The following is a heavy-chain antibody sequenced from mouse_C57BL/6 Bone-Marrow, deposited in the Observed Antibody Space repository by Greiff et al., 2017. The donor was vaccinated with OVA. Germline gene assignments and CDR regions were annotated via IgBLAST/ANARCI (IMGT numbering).Heavy chain of an antibody. CDR1: GYAFSSSW. D-gene: IGHD1-1*01. CDR2: IYPGDGDT. CDR3: ARGYYGSSYNFDY. Sequence: QVQLKQSGPELVKPGASVKISCKASGYAFSSSWMNWVKQRPGKGLEWIGRIYPGDGDTNYNGKFKGKATLTADKSSSTAYMQLSILTAEDSAVYFSARGYYGSSYNFDYWGQGTTLTVSS. V-gene: IGHV1-82*01. J-gene: IGHJ2*01.